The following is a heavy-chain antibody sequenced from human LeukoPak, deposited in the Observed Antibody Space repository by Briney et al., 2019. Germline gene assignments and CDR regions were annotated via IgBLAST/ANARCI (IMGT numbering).Heavy chain of an antibody. D-gene: IGHD3-10*01. Sequence: GGSLRLSCAASGFTFSSYAMSWVRQAPGKGLEWLTVISTDGNDKHYADSVKGRFTVARDNSKNTLLLQMNNVRTEDTAVYYCAKDKSVSADYYSDYWGQGTLVTVSS. CDR3: AKDKSVSADYYSDY. V-gene: IGHV3-30*04. CDR2: ISTDGNDK. CDR1: GFTFSSYA. J-gene: IGHJ4*02.